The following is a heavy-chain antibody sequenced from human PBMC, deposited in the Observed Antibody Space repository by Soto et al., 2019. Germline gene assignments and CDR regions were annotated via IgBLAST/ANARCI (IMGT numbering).Heavy chain of an antibody. V-gene: IGHV1-2*04. CDR2: INTNTGDT. Sequence: ASVKVSCKTSGYTFTGYHIQWVRQAPGQGLEWMGWINTNTGDTNYAQKFQGWVTMTRDTSVNTAYVQVSRLTSDDTAVYYCARWVGASNWFDPWGQGTLVTVSS. D-gene: IGHD1-26*01. J-gene: IGHJ5*02. CDR3: ARWVGASNWFDP. CDR1: GYTFTGYH.